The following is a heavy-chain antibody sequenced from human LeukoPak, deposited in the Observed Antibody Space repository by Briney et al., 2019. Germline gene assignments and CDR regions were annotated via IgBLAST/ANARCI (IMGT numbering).Heavy chain of an antibody. CDR1: GFTFSAYS. V-gene: IGHV3-21*01. Sequence: GGSLRLFCATSGFTFSAYSMNWVRQAPGKGLEWVSSISGSSIYINYADSVKGRFTISSDNAKNSLYLQMNSLRAEDTAVYYCARALYDSSGYYFDYWGQGTLVTVSS. CDR2: ISGSSIYI. J-gene: IGHJ4*02. CDR3: ARALYDSSGYYFDY. D-gene: IGHD3-22*01.